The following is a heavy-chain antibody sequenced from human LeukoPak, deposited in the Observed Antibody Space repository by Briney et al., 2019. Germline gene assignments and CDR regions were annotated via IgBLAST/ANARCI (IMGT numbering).Heavy chain of an antibody. Sequence: GGSLRLSCAVSGFPFSSYSMNWVRQAPGKGLEWVPYISASGSNIYYLDAVKGRFTVSRDNAMNSLFLQMDRPRAEDTAIYYCVRVKGTYFDFWGQGTLVTVSS. V-gene: IGHV3-48*01. D-gene: IGHD1-1*01. CDR2: ISASGSNI. CDR1: GFPFSSYS. CDR3: VRVKGTYFDF. J-gene: IGHJ4*02.